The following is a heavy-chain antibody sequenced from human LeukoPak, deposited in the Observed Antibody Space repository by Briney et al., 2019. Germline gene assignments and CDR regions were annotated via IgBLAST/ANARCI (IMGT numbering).Heavy chain of an antibody. CDR1: GFTLTYYA. V-gene: IGHV3-30*15. J-gene: IGHJ4*02. Sequence: PGGSLRLPCAASGFTLTYYAMHWVRQAPGKGLEGVAVTSYDGNKKYYADSVKGRFTISRDSSKNTLYLQMSSLRAEDTAVYYCARPSYDYGGIEGPFDYWGQGTLVTVSS. CDR3: ARPSYDYGGIEGPFDY. D-gene: IGHD4-23*01. CDR2: TSYDGNKK.